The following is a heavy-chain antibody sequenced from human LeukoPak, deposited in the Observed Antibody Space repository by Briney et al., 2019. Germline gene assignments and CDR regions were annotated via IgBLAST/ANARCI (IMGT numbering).Heavy chain of an antibody. J-gene: IGHJ3*02. CDR2: MYYNRST. CDR3: ARGGGYFLIDAFDI. D-gene: IGHD3-22*01. V-gene: IGHV4-59*01. Sequence: SETLSLTCTVSGGSISSYYWSWIRQPPGKGLEWIGYMYYNRSTNYNPSLKSRVTISVDTYKNQFSLKLSSVTAADTAVYYCARGGGYFLIDAFDIWGLGTMVTVSS. CDR1: GGSISSYY.